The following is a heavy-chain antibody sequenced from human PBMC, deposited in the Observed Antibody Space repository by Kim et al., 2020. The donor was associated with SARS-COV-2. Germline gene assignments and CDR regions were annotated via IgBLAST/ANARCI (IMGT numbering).Heavy chain of an antibody. CDR2: GTT. D-gene: IGHD2-15*01. J-gene: IGHJ4*02. CDR3: TTADRSILDY. Sequence: GTTDFAAHVKGRFSISRDDSKNTFYLQMNSLKTEDTAVYYCTTADRSILDYWGQGTLVTVSS. V-gene: IGHV3-15*01.